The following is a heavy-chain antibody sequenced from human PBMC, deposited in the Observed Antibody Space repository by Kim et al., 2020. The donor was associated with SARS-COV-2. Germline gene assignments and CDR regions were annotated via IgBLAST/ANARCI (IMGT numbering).Heavy chain of an antibody. CDR3: ARGGIVGASGSFDY. Sequence: SETLSLTCTVSGGSISSYYWSWIRQPPGKGLEWIGYIYYSGSTNYNPSLKSRVTISVDTSKNQFSLKLSSVTAADTAVYYCARGGIVGASGSFDYWGQGTLVTVSS. CDR1: GGSISSYY. CDR2: IYYSGST. J-gene: IGHJ4*02. D-gene: IGHD1-26*01. V-gene: IGHV4-59*01.